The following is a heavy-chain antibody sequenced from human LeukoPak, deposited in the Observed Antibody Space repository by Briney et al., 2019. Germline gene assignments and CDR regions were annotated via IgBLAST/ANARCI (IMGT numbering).Heavy chain of an antibody. J-gene: IGHJ5*02. CDR2: ISYDGSNK. CDR3: AKGEYTMVRGVITPFDP. Sequence: GGSLRLSCAASAFTFSSYAMHWVRQAPGKGLEWVAVISYDGSNKYYADSVKGRFTISRDNSKNTLYLQMNSLRAEDTAVYYCAKGEYTMVRGVITPFDPWGQGTLVTVSS. D-gene: IGHD3-10*01. CDR1: AFTFSSYA. V-gene: IGHV3-30-3*01.